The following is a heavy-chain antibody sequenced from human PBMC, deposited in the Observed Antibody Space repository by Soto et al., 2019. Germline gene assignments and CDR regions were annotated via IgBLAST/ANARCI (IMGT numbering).Heavy chain of an antibody. CDR2: IWYDGSNK. V-gene: IGHV3-33*01. CDR1: GFTFSSYG. CDR3: AGSRGWGNWFDP. J-gene: IGHJ5*02. Sequence: GGSLRLSCAASGFTFSSYGMHWVRQAPGKGLEWVAVIWYDGSNKYYADSVKGRFTISRDNSKNTLYLQMNSLRAEDTAVYYCAGSRGWGNWFDPWGQGTLVTVSS. D-gene: IGHD6-19*01.